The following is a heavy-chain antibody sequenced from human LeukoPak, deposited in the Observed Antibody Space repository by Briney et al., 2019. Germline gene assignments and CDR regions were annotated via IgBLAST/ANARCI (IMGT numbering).Heavy chain of an antibody. V-gene: IGHV4-4*07. Sequence: SETLSLTCTVSGGSISSYYWSWIRQPAGKGLEWIGRIYTSGSTNYNPSLKSRVTMSVDTSKNQFSLKLSSVTAADTAVYYCARAYEESGWYDWFDPWGQGTLVTVSS. CDR2: IYTSGST. CDR1: GGSISSYY. CDR3: ARAYEESGWYDWFDP. D-gene: IGHD6-19*01. J-gene: IGHJ5*02.